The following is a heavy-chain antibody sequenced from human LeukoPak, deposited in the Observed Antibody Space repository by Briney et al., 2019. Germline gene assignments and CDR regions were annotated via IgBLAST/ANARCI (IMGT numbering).Heavy chain of an antibody. CDR1: GFTFSSYW. CDR3: AIRDGYNYNEFDY. Sequence: GGSLRLSCAASGFTFSSYWMSWVRQAPGKGLEWVANIKQDGSEKNYVDSVKGRFTISRDNAKNSLYLQMNSLRAEDTAVYYCAIRDGYNYNEFDYWGQGTLVTVSS. CDR2: IKQDGSEK. D-gene: IGHD5-24*01. V-gene: IGHV3-7*01. J-gene: IGHJ4*02.